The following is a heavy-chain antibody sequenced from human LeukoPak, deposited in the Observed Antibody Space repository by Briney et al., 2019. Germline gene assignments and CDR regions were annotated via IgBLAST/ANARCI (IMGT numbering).Heavy chain of an antibody. CDR1: GFTFSSYE. Sequence: PGGSLRLSCAASGFTFSSYEMNWVRQAPGKGLEWVSYISSSGTTIYYADPVKGRFTISRDNAKNSLYLQMNSLRAEDTAVYHCARVGVVVAATGNLWFDPWGQGTLVTVSS. V-gene: IGHV3-48*03. J-gene: IGHJ5*02. CDR2: ISSSGTTI. CDR3: ARVGVVVAATGNLWFDP. D-gene: IGHD2-15*01.